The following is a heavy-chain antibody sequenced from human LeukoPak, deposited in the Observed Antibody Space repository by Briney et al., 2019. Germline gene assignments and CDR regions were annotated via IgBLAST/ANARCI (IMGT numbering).Heavy chain of an antibody. V-gene: IGHV4-39*07. CDR2: INHSGST. D-gene: IGHD3-3*01. CDR3: ARFGRITIFGVVIGPAAFDI. J-gene: IGHJ3*02. CDR1: GGSISSSSYY. Sequence: SETLSLTCTVSGGSISSSSYYWSWIRLPPGKGLEWIGEINHSGSTNYNPSLKSRVTISVDTSKNQFSLKLSSVTAADTAVYYCARFGRITIFGVVIGPAAFDIWGQGTMVTVSS.